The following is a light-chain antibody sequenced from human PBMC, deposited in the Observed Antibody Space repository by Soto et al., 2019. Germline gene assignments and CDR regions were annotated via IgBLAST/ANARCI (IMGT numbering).Light chain of an antibody. CDR2: GAS. CDR1: QSVSTSY. Sequence: VLTQSPGTLSLSPGERATLSCRASQSVSTSYLAWFQQKPGRAPRLLIYGASSRATGIPDRFSGSGSGKEFTLTISRLEPEDFAVYYCQQYGTSPWTFGQGTKVEIK. J-gene: IGKJ1*01. V-gene: IGKV3-20*01. CDR3: QQYGTSPWT.